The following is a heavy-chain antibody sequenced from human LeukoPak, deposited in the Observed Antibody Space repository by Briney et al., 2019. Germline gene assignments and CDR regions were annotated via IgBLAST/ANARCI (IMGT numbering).Heavy chain of an antibody. D-gene: IGHD6-6*01. CDR1: GGSISSYY. CDR3: ARGEEYSSSSNYFDY. J-gene: IGHJ4*02. V-gene: IGHV4-59*01. Sequence: SETLSLTCTVSGGSISSYYWSWIRQPPGKGLEWIGYIYYSGSTSYNPSLKSRATISVDTSKNQFSLKLSSVTAADTAVYYCARGEEYSSSSNYFDYWGQGTLVTVSS. CDR2: IYYSGST.